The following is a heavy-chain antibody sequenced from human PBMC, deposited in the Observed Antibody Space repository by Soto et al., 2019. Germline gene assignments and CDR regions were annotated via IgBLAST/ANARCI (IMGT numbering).Heavy chain of an antibody. CDR2: ISAYNGNT. D-gene: IGHD2-15*01. J-gene: IGHJ5*02. V-gene: IGHV1-18*01. CDR3: ARESEPYCSGGSCYGTGSFDP. Sequence: GASVKVSCKASGYTFTSYGISWVRQAPGQGLEWMGWISAYNGNTNYAQKLQGRVTMTTDTSTSTAYMELRSLRSDDTAVYYCARESEPYCSGGSCYGTGSFDPWGQGTLVTVSS. CDR1: GYTFTSYG.